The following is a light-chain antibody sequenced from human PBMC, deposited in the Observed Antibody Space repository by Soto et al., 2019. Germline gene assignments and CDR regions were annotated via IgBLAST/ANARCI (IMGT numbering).Light chain of an antibody. V-gene: IGLV1-44*01. J-gene: IGLJ1*01. CDR3: AAWDDSLNGYV. Sequence: QCLLTQPPSASGTPGQRFTISCSGSISNIGSNTVNWYQQLPGTAPKRLIYSNNQRPSGVPDRFSGSKYGTSASLAISGLQSEDEADYYCAAWDDSLNGYVFGTGTKVTVL. CDR2: SNN. CDR1: ISNIGSNT.